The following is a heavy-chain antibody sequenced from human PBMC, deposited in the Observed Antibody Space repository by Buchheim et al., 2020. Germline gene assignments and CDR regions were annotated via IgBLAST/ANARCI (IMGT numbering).Heavy chain of an antibody. CDR3: AKPTDIVVVVADDQVDY. CDR2: ISGSGGST. D-gene: IGHD2-15*01. Sequence: EVQLLESGGGLVQPGGSLRLSCAASGFTFSSYAMSWVRQAPGKGLEWVSAISGSGGSTYYADSVKGRFTISRDNSKNSLYLQMNSLRAEDTAVYYCAKPTDIVVVVADDQVDYWGQGTL. V-gene: IGHV3-23*01. J-gene: IGHJ4*02. CDR1: GFTFSSYA.